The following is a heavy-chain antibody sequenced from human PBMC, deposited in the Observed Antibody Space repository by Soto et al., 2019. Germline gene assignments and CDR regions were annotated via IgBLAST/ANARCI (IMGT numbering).Heavy chain of an antibody. D-gene: IGHD2-2*01. CDR2: ISAYNGNT. CDR1: GYTFTSYG. Sequence: QVPLVQSGAEVKKPGASVKVSCKASGYTFTSYGISWVRQAPGQGLEWMGWISAYNGNTNYAQKLQGRVTMTTDTPTSTAYMELRSLRSDDTAVYYCARDRYCSSTSCYEGGDYYYYYMDVWGKGTTVTVSS. CDR3: ARDRYCSSTSCYEGGDYYYYYMDV. V-gene: IGHV1-18*01. J-gene: IGHJ6*03.